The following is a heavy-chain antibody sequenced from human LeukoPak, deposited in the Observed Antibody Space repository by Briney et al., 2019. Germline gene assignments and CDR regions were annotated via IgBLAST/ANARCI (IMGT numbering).Heavy chain of an antibody. J-gene: IGHJ3*02. CDR1: GYSINSGYY. Sequence: PSETLSLTCTVSGYSINSGYYWGWIRQPPGKGLEWIGTIYHSGNTYYNPSLKSRVTISVDTSKNQFSLKLSSVTAADTAVYYCARHRLDSSGWSRFRAFDIWGQGTMVTVSS. CDR3: ARHRLDSSGWSRFRAFDI. D-gene: IGHD6-19*01. V-gene: IGHV4-38-2*02. CDR2: IYHSGNT.